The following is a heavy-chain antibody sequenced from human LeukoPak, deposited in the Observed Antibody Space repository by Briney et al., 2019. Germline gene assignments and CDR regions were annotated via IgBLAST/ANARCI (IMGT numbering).Heavy chain of an antibody. D-gene: IGHD6-13*01. CDR2: IRYDGGNK. V-gene: IGHV3-30*02. CDR3: AKGKGGSSWYRDYFDY. CDR1: GFTFSSYG. Sequence: GGSLRLSCAASGFTFSSYGMHWVRQAPGKGLEWVAFIRYDGGNKYYAESVKGRFTISRDNSKNTLYLQMNSLRAEDTAVYYCAKGKGGSSWYRDYFDYWGQGTLVTVSS. J-gene: IGHJ4*02.